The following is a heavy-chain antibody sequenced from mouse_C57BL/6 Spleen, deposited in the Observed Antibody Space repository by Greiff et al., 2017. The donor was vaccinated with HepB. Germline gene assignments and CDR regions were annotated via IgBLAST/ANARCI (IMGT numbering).Heavy chain of an antibody. J-gene: IGHJ3*01. CDR1: GFTFSSYA. CDR2: ISDGGSYT. CDR3: ARGKDDYDGFAY. V-gene: IGHV5-4*03. Sequence: EVKLVESGGGLVKPGGSLKLSCAASGFTFSSYAMSWVRQTPEKRLEWVATISDGGSYTYYPDNVKGRFTISRDNAKNNLYLQMSHLKSEDTAMYYCARGKDDYDGFAYWGQGTLVTVSA. D-gene: IGHD2-4*01.